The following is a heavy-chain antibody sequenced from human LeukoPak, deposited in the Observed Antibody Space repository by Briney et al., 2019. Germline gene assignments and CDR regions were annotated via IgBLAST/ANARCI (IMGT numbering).Heavy chain of an antibody. J-gene: IGHJ4*02. V-gene: IGHV4-4*08. Sequence: PSETLSLTCTVSGGSISSYYWSWIRQPPGKGLEWIGYIYSSGIINYNPSLKSRVTISVDTSKNQFSLNLSSVTAADTAVYYCAREWQYDFWSGYSTYFDYWGQGTLVTVSS. D-gene: IGHD3-3*01. CDR1: GGSISSYY. CDR2: IYSSGII. CDR3: AREWQYDFWSGYSTYFDY.